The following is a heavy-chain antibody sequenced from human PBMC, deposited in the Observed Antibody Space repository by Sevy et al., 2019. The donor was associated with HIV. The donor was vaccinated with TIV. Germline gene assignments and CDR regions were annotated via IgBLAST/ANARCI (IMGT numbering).Heavy chain of an antibody. Sequence: ASVKVSCKASGYTFTSYGISWVRQAPGQGLEWMGWISAYNGNTNYAQKLQGRVTMTTDTSTSTAYMELRSLRSDDTAVYYCARFRDYVWGSYRRLDYWGQGTLVTVSS. V-gene: IGHV1-18*01. J-gene: IGHJ4*02. CDR3: ARFRDYVWGSYRRLDY. D-gene: IGHD3-16*02. CDR1: GYTFTSYG. CDR2: ISAYNGNT.